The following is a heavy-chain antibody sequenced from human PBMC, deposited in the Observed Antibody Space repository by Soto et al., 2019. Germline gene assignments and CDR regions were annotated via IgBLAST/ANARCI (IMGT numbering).Heavy chain of an antibody. J-gene: IGHJ4*02. D-gene: IGHD6-19*01. CDR3: AKDGPLGIAVAGRLPFDY. CDR2: ISGSGGST. Sequence: EVQLLESGGGLVQPGGSLRLSCPASGFTFSSYAMSWVRQAPGKGLEWVSAISGSGGSTYYADSVKGRFTISRDNSKNTLYLQMNSLRAEDTAVYYCAKDGPLGIAVAGRLPFDYWGQGTLVTVSS. CDR1: GFTFSSYA. V-gene: IGHV3-23*01.